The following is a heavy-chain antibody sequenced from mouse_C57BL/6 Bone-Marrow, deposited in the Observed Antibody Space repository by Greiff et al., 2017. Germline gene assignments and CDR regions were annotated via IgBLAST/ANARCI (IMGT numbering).Heavy chain of an antibody. J-gene: IGHJ2*01. Sequence: EVKLEESGGDLVKPGGSLKLSCAASGFTFSSYGMSWVRQTPDKRLEWVATISSGGSYTYYPDSVKGRFTISRDNAQNTLYLQMSSLESEDTAMYYCARRGRFITTVVDYCDYWGQGTTLTVSS. V-gene: IGHV5-6*02. CDR3: ARRGRFITTVVDYCDY. D-gene: IGHD1-1*01. CDR2: ISSGGSYT. CDR1: GFTFSSYG.